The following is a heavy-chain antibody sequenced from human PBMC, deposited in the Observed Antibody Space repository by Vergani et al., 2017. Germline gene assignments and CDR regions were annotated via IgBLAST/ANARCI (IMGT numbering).Heavy chain of an antibody. D-gene: IGHD3-22*01. V-gene: IGHV4-34*01. CDR1: GGSFSGYY. Sequence: QVQLQQWGAGLLKPSETLSLTCAVYGGSFSGYYWSWIRQPPGKGLEWIGEINHSGSTNYNPSLKSRVTISVDTSKNQFSLKLSSVTAADTAVYYCARSSGYGSVDFDYWGQGTLVTVSS. CDR3: ARSSGYGSVDFDY. J-gene: IGHJ4*02. CDR2: INHSGST.